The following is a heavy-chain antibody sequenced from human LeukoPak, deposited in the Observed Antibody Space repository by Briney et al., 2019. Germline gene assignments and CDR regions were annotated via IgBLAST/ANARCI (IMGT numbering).Heavy chain of an antibody. D-gene: IGHD3-10*01. Sequence: ASVKVSCKASGYTFTSYGISWVRQAPGQGLEWMGWISAYNGNTNYAQKLQGRVTMTTDTSTSTAYMELRSLRSDDTAVYYCARVTTMVRGVIPLDYWGQGALVTVSS. CDR3: ARVTTMVRGVIPLDY. V-gene: IGHV1-18*01. J-gene: IGHJ4*02. CDR1: GYTFTSYG. CDR2: ISAYNGNT.